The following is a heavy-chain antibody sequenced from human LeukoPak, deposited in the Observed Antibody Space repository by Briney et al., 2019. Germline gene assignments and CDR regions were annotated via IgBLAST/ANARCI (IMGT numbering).Heavy chain of an antibody. CDR2: TYSGGST. CDR1: GFTVSSNY. D-gene: IGHD2-2*01. CDR3: TKGESQPKYYFDY. J-gene: IGHJ4*02. V-gene: IGHV3-53*01. Sequence: PGGSLRLSCAASGFTVSSNYMSWVRQAPGKGLEWVSVTYSGGSTYYADSVKGRFTISRDNSKNTLYLQMNSLRAEDTAVYYCTKGESQPKYYFDYWGQGTLVTVSS.